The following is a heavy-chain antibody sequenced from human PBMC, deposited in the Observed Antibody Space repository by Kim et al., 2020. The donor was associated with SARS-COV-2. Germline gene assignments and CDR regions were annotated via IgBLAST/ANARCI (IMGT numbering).Heavy chain of an antibody. Sequence: RGSPYYNPSRRSRGTISVYTSKNQFSLKLSSVTAADTAVYYCARLPALDYWGQGTLVTVSS. J-gene: IGHJ4*02. CDR2: RGSP. V-gene: IGHV4-39*01. CDR3: ARLPALDY.